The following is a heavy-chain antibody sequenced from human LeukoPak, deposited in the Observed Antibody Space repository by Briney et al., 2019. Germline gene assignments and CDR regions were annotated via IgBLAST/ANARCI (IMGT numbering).Heavy chain of an antibody. D-gene: IGHD1-26*01. CDR3: ARAPRGGATEIDY. Sequence: GGSLRLSCAASGFTVSSNYMSWVRQAPGKGLEWVSVIYSGGSTYYADSVKGRFTISRDNSKNTLHLQMNSLRAEDTAVYYCARAPRGGATEIDYWGQGTLVTVSS. CDR2: IYSGGST. J-gene: IGHJ4*02. V-gene: IGHV3-53*01. CDR1: GFTVSSNY.